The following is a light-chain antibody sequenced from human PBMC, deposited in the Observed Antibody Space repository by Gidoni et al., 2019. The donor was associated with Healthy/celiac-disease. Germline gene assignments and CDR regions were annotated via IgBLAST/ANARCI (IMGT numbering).Light chain of an antibody. Sequence: AIQLTQSPSSLSASVGDRVTITCRASQGISSALAWYQQKPGKAPKLLIYDASSLESGVPSRFSGSGSGTDFTLTISSLQPEDFATYYCQQFNNWYTFXQXTKLEIK. J-gene: IGKJ2*01. CDR3: QQFNNWYT. CDR1: QGISSA. V-gene: IGKV1D-13*01. CDR2: DAS.